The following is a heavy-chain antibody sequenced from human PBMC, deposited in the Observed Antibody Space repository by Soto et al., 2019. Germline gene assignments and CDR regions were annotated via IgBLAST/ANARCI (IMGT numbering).Heavy chain of an antibody. CDR2: INPSGGST. D-gene: IGHD3-22*01. V-gene: IGHV1-46*01. CDR1: GYTFTSYY. J-gene: IGHJ4*02. CDR3: ARDENPTYYYDSSGYYAY. Sequence: WASVKVSCKASGYTFTSYYMHWVRQAPGQGLEWMGIINPSGGSTSYAQKFQGRVTMTRDTSTSTVYMELSSLRSEDTAVYYCARDENPTYYYDSSGYYAYWGQGTLVTVSS.